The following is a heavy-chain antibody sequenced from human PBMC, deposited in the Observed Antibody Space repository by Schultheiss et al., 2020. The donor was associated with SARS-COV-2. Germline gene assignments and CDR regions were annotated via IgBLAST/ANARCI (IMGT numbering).Heavy chain of an antibody. J-gene: IGHJ3*02. CDR3: ARLQLAYCGGDCYRTGEDAFDI. D-gene: IGHD2-21*02. Sequence: SETLSLTCTVSGGSISSYYWSWIRQPAGKGLEWIGRIYTSGSTNYNPSLKSRVTISVDTSKNQFSLKLSSVTAADTAVYYCARLQLAYCGGDCYRTGEDAFDIWGQGTMVTVSS. V-gene: IGHV4-4*07. CDR1: GGSISSYY. CDR2: IYTSGST.